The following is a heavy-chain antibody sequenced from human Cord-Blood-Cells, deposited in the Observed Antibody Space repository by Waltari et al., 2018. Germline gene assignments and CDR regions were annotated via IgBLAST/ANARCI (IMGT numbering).Heavy chain of an antibody. D-gene: IGHD6-13*01. J-gene: IGHJ6*03. Sequence: QVQLVQSGAEVKKPGASVKVSCKASGYTFTSYGISWVRQAPGQGLEWMGWISAYNGNTNYAQKLRGRVTMTTDTSTSTAYMELRSLRSDDTAVYYCARDWSVEQQLVPYYYYYYMDVWGKGTTVTVSS. V-gene: IGHV1-18*04. CDR1: GYTFTSYG. CDR2: ISAYNGNT. CDR3: ARDWSVEQQLVPYYYYYYMDV.